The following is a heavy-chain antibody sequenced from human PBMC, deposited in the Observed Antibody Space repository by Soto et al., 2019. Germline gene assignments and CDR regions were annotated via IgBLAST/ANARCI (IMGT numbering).Heavy chain of an antibody. CDR3: ARAYYYDSSGYLDI. CDR2: IYHSGST. CDR1: GYSISNGYY. V-gene: IGHV4-38-2*01. J-gene: IGHJ3*02. Sequence: KSSETLSLTCAVSGYSISNGYYWGWVRQPPGKGLEWIASIYHSGSTYYNPSLTSRVTISVDTSKNQFSLKLSSVPAADTAVYYCARAYYYDSSGYLDIWGQGTMVTVSS. D-gene: IGHD3-22*01.